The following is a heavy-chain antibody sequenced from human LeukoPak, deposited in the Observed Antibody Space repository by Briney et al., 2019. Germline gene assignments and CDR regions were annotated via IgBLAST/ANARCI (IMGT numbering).Heavy chain of an antibody. D-gene: IGHD6-19*01. CDR2: ISSSSSYI. J-gene: IGHJ3*02. CDR3: ARDNAAVAGGDAFDI. V-gene: IGHV3-21*01. CDR1: GFTFSSYR. Sequence: GGSLRLSCAASGFTFSSYRMNWVRQAPGKGVEWVSSISSSSSYIYYADSVKGRFTISRDNAKNSLYLQMNSLRAEDTAVYYCARDNAAVAGGDAFDIWGQGTMVTVSS.